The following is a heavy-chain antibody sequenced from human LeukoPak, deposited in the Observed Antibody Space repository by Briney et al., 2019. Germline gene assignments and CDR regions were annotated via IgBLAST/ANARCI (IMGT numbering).Heavy chain of an antibody. CDR2: SHYSKTT. CDR1: DGSITNYY. J-gene: IGHJ4*02. Sequence: SETLSLTRTVSDGSITNYYWSWIRQPPGKGLEWIAYSHYSKTTTYHPSLRSRATVSVDASKNQFSLKLSSVAAADTAVYYCARHAGNHYGDFFDYWGQGTLVTVSS. CDR3: ARHAGNHYGDFFDY. D-gene: IGHD4-17*01. V-gene: IGHV4-59*08.